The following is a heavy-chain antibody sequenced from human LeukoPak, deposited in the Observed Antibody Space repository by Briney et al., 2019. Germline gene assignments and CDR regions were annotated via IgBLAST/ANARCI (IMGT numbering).Heavy chain of an antibody. Sequence: SETLSLTCTVSGGSISSGSYYWGWIRQPPGKGLEWIGYIYYSGSTYYNPSLKSRVTISVDTSKNQFSLKLSSVTAADTAVYYCASHSHYYDSSGYYVSAFDIWGQGTMVTVSS. CDR3: ASHSHYYDSSGYYVSAFDI. CDR2: IYYSGST. J-gene: IGHJ3*02. CDR1: GGSISSGSYY. V-gene: IGHV4-31*03. D-gene: IGHD3-22*01.